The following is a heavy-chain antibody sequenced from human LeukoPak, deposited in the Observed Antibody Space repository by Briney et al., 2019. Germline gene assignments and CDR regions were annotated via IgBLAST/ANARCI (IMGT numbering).Heavy chain of an antibody. Sequence: SETLSLTCSVSGGSISNWCWSWIRQPPGKGLEWIGYIYYSGSTNYNPSLKSRVTISVDTSKNQFSLKLSSVTAADTAVYYCASSTFYYVNAFDIWGQGTMVTVSS. CDR3: ASSTFYYVNAFDI. J-gene: IGHJ3*02. V-gene: IGHV4-59*01. CDR1: GGSISNWC. CDR2: IYYSGST. D-gene: IGHD3-10*02.